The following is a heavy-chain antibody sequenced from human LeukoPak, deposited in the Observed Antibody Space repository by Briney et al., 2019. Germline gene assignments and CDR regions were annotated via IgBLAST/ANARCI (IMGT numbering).Heavy chain of an antibody. J-gene: IGHJ4*02. CDR2: IDAKSGGT. D-gene: IGHD6-19*01. CDR3: ARWRAYSRGWSGPFDD. Sequence: GRSLRLSCAAVAFSFRSYAIHWVRQAPGQGLEWMGWIDAKSGGTKYAQRFQGRVTMTRDTSINTGYMELSSLTSDDTAVYYCARWRAYSRGWSGPFDDWGQGTLVTVSS. V-gene: IGHV1-2*02. CDR1: AFSFRSYA.